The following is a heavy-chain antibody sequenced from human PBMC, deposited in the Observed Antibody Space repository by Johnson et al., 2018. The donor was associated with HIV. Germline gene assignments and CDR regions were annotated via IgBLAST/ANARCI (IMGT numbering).Heavy chain of an antibody. CDR3: ARDAKVGYGDAFDI. D-gene: IGHD5-12*01. J-gene: IGHJ3*02. V-gene: IGHV3-30*03. CDR1: GFTFSSSG. CDR2: ISYDGSAT. Sequence: QVQLVESGGGVVQPGRSLRLYCAASGFTFSSSGMHWVRHAPGKGLQWLATISYDGSATYFADSVKGRFTISRDNSKNTLYLQMNSLRAEDTAVFYCARDAKVGYGDAFDIWGHGTMVTVSS.